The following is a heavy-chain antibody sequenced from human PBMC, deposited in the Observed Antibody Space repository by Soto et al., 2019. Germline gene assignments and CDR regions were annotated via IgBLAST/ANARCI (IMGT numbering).Heavy chain of an antibody. J-gene: IGHJ6*02. Sequence: GTLSLTGTVSGGSISSSSYYWGWIRQPPGKGLEWIGSIYYSGSTYYNPSLKSRVTISVDTSKNQFSLKLSSVTAADTAVYYCARLRYFDWSRHYYYYYGMDVWGQGTTVTVSS. D-gene: IGHD3-9*01. V-gene: IGHV4-39*01. CDR1: GGSISSSSYY. CDR3: ARLRYFDWSRHYYYYYGMDV. CDR2: IYYSGST.